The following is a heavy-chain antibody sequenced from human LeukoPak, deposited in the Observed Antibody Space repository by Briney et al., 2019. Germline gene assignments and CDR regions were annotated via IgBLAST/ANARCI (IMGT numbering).Heavy chain of an antibody. J-gene: IGHJ4*02. CDR2: INPNSGGT. CDR1: GYIFTGYY. CDR3: ARVGGYNWNYLDY. Sequence: ASVKVSCKASGYIFTGYYMHWVRQAPGQGLEWMGWINPNSGGTNYAQKFQGRVTMTRDTSISTAYMELSRLRSDDTAVYYCARVGGYNWNYLDYWGQGILVTVSS. D-gene: IGHD1-20*01. V-gene: IGHV1-2*02.